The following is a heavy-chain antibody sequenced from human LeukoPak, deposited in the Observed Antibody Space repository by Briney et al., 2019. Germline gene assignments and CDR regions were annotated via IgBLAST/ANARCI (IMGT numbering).Heavy chain of an antibody. Sequence: GGSLRLSCAASGFAFDDYAMHWVRQAPGKGLEWVPGVSWNSGSIAYADSVKGRFTISRDNAKNSLYLQMNSLRTEDMALYYCTKDSGSWSSYTFDYWGQGTLVTVSS. J-gene: IGHJ4*02. CDR2: VSWNSGSI. CDR3: TKDSGSWSSYTFDY. D-gene: IGHD6-13*01. CDR1: GFAFDDYA. V-gene: IGHV3-9*03.